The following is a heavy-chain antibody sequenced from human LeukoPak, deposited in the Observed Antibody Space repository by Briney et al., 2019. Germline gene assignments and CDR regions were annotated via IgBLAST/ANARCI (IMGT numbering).Heavy chain of an antibody. CDR3: ARSVVVVAATHWYFDL. CDR2: INPNSGGT. Sequence: GASVKVSCKASGYTFTGYYMHWVRQAPGQGLEWMGWINPNSGGTNYAQKFQGWVTMTRDTSISTAYMELSRLRSDDTTVYYCARSVVVVAATHWYFDLRGRGTLVTVSS. J-gene: IGHJ2*01. V-gene: IGHV1-2*04. CDR1: GYTFTGYY. D-gene: IGHD2-15*01.